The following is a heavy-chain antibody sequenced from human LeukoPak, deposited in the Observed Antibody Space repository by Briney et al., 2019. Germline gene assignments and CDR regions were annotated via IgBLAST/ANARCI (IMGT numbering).Heavy chain of an antibody. CDR2: ISSSGTST. Sequence: HAGGTLRLSCAASGFTFSSYAMSWVRQAPGKGLEWVSGISSSGTSTYYAYPVKGRFTIARDNSKNTLDLQMNSLRAKDTAVYYSAKRDGYCGSTSCLYYYYMDVWGKGTTVPVSS. V-gene: IGHV3-23*01. CDR1: GFTFSSYA. D-gene: IGHD2-2*01. CDR3: AKRDGYCGSTSCLYYYYMDV. J-gene: IGHJ6*03.